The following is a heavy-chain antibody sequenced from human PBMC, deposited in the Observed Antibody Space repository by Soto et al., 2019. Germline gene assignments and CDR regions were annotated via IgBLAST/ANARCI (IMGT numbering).Heavy chain of an antibody. D-gene: IGHD6-19*01. V-gene: IGHV1-69*13. J-gene: IGHJ4*02. Sequence: SVKVSCKASGGTFSSYAISWVRQAPGQGLEWMGGIIPIFGTANYAQKFQGRVTITADESTSTAYMELSSLRPEDTAVYYCAIIAVAGTTSDYWGQGTLVTVSS. CDR3: AIIAVAGTTSDY. CDR1: GGTFSSYA. CDR2: IIPIFGTA.